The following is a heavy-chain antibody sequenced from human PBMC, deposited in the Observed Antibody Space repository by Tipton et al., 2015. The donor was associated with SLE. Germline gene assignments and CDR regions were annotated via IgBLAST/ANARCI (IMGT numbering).Heavy chain of an antibody. CDR3: ARDGYNYIPFDY. D-gene: IGHD5-24*01. Sequence: SLRLSCAASGFTFTGLHWVRQAPGKGLEWVAVISYDGRNKYYADSVKGRSTVSRDNSKNMLHLQMSSLTVEDTAVYFCARDGYNYIPFDYWGQGTLVTVSS. CDR2: ISYDGRNK. J-gene: IGHJ4*02. V-gene: IGHV3-30*04. CDR1: GFTFTG.